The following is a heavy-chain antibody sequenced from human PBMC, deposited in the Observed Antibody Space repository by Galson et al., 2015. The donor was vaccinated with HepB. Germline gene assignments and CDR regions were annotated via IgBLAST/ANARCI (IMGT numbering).Heavy chain of an antibody. V-gene: IGHV1-8*01. CDR1: GYTFTSYD. CDR2: MNPNSGNT. CDR3: ASPVVVTDDAFDI. Sequence: SVKVSCKASGYTFTSYDINWVRQATGQGLEWMGWMNPNSGNTGYAQKFQGRVTMTRNTSISTAYMELSSLRSEDTAVYYCASPVVVTDDAFDIWGQGTMVTVSS. D-gene: IGHD3-22*01. J-gene: IGHJ3*02.